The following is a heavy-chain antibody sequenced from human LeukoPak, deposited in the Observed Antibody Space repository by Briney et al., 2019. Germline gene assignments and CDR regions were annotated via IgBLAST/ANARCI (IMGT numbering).Heavy chain of an antibody. D-gene: IGHD2-21*01. CDR3: ARAPPLIILTVEVNY. CDR2: INPKSGST. Sequence: ASVTVSCKASGYTFTGYYIHWVRQAPGQGFEYMGWINPKSGSTNYAQKFQGRVTMTKDTSISTAYMELSSLTSDDSAVYYCARAPPLIILTVEVNYWGQGTLVTVSA. V-gene: IGHV1-2*02. J-gene: IGHJ4*02. CDR1: GYTFTGYY.